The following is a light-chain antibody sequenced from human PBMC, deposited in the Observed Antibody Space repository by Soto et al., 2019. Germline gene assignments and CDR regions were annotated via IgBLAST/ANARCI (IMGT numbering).Light chain of an antibody. Sequence: EIVLTQSPATLSLSPGERATLSCRASQSVSSYLAWYQQKPGQAPRLLIYDASNRATGIPARFSGSGSGTDFTLTNSSLEPADFAVYYCQQRSNWPPLFTFGPGTKVDIK. V-gene: IGKV3-11*01. CDR1: QSVSSY. CDR2: DAS. J-gene: IGKJ3*01. CDR3: QQRSNWPPLFT.